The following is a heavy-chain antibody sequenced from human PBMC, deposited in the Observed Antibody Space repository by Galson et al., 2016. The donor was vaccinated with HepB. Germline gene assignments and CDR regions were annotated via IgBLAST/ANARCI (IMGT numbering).Heavy chain of an antibody. J-gene: IGHJ6*02. CDR1: GGSFSGLY. D-gene: IGHD2-8*02. CDR2: IDYRGGT. V-gene: IGHV4-34*01. Sequence: LSLTCAVYGGSFSGLYWRWIRQSPGKGLEWIGGIDYRGGTNYSPSPQSRVTISADSSKNQFSLQVRTVTAAATAVYYCSRAPPVTSRRLLAPRDHDYGMDVWGQGTTVTVSS. CDR3: SRAPPVTSRRLLAPRDHDYGMDV.